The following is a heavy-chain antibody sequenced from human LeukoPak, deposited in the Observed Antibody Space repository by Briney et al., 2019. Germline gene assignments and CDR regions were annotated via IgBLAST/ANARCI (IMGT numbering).Heavy chain of an antibody. J-gene: IGHJ5*02. CDR3: ARGRYYDFGSGKGWFDP. CDR1: GYTFTSYG. D-gene: IGHD3-3*01. V-gene: IGHV1-18*01. CDR2: ISPYNGNT. Sequence: ASVKVSCKASGYTFTSYGISWVRQAPGQGLEWMGWISPYNGNTNYAQKLQGRVTMTTDTSTRAAYMELRRLRSDDTAVYYCARGRYYDFGSGKGWFDPWGQGTLVTVSS.